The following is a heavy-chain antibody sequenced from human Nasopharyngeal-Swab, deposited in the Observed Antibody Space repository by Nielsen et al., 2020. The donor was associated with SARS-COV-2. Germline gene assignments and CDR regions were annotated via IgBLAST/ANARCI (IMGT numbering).Heavy chain of an antibody. Sequence: GESLKISCAASGFSLNRYAMSWVRQAAGKGLEWVSGINAPGGTYYGDSVKGRFTISKDNSQNTLYLQMNSLRADDTAIYYCAKDYPKLVGSSSIFDYWGQGILVTVSS. D-gene: IGHD3-10*01. CDR1: GFSLNRYA. J-gene: IGHJ4*02. CDR3: AKDYPKLVGSSSIFDY. CDR2: INAPGGT. V-gene: IGHV3-23*01.